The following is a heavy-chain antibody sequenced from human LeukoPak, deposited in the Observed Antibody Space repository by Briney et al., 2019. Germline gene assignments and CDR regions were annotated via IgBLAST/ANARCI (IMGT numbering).Heavy chain of an antibody. D-gene: IGHD6-13*01. CDR3: ARRLAVAGMEYSGMDV. J-gene: IGHJ6*02. V-gene: IGHV3-23*01. Sequence: GGSLRLSCAASGFTFNSHAMRWVRQAPGKGLEWVSAIGRGDGTTFYADSVKGRFTISRDNSKNTLYLQMNSLRAEDTAVYYCARRLAVAGMEYSGMDVWGQGTTVTVSS. CDR1: GFTFNSHA. CDR2: IGRGDGTT.